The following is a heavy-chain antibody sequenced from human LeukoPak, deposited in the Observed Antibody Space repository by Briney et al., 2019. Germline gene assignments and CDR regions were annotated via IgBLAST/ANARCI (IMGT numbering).Heavy chain of an antibody. Sequence: ASVKVSCKASGCTFTSYYMHLVRQAHGQGLDWMGIINPSGGSTSYAQKFQGRVTMTRDTYISTAYMELSRLRYDETAVYYCARDRKFITSFGVGYFGQGTLVTVSS. CDR1: GCTFTSYY. V-gene: IGHV1-46*01. J-gene: IGHJ4*02. D-gene: IGHD3-22*01. CDR3: ARDRKFITSFGVGY. CDR2: INPSGGST.